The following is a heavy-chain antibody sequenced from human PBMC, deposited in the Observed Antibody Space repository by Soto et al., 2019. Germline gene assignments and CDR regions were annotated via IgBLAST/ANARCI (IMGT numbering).Heavy chain of an antibody. CDR1: GFSFTTYV. D-gene: IGHD1-26*01. CDR3: AKGLLAIVGTTLPRDAFNI. V-gene: IGHV3-30*18. J-gene: IGHJ3*02. CDR2: ISHDGSYK. Sequence: QVQLVESGGGVVQPGRSLRLSCAASGFSFTTYVMHWVRQAPGKGLEWVAVISHDGSYKYYGDAVKGRFPISRDTSKNAVYLEMTRPRPEDTAVYYCAKGLLAIVGTTLPRDAFNIWGQGTMVTVSS.